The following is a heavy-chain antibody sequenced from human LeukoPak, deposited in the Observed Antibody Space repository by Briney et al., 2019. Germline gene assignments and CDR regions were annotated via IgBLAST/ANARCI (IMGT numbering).Heavy chain of an antibody. D-gene: IGHD4-11*01. Sequence: GGSLRLSCAASGFTFSNYEMDWVRQAPGKGLEWVSYISSSGSTFYYADSVKGRFTISRDNAKNSLYLQMNSLRAEDTAVYYFAIIKSRDTDYRWDYCGQGTLLTVS. CDR1: GFTFSNYE. V-gene: IGHV3-48*03. CDR3: AIIKSRDTDYRWDY. J-gene: IGHJ4*02. CDR2: ISSSGSTF.